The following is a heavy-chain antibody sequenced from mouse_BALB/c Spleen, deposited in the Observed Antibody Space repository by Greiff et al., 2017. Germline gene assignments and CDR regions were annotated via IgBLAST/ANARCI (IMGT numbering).Heavy chain of an antibody. J-gene: IGHJ4*01. CDR3: ARSPNWYGSSHYAMDY. D-gene: IGHD1-1*01. V-gene: IGHV1-63*02. CDR1: GYTFTNYW. Sequence: QVQLQQSGAELVRPGTSVKISCKASGYTFTNYWLGWVKQRPGHGLEWIGDIYPGGGYTNYNEKFKGKAALTADTSSSTAYMQLSSLTSEDSAVYFCARSPNWYGSSHYAMDYWGQGTSVTVSS. CDR2: IYPGGGYT.